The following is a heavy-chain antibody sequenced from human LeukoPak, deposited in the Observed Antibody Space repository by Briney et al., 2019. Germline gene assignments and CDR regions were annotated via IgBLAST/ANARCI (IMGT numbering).Heavy chain of an antibody. J-gene: IGHJ3*02. D-gene: IGHD3-9*01. CDR1: GFTFSSYS. V-gene: IGHV3-21*01. CDR3: ARDLGAPYDILTGYDAFDI. Sequence: GGSLRLSCAASGFTFSSYSMNWVRQAPGKGLEWVSSISSSSSYIYYADSVKGRFTISRDNDKNSLYLQMNSLRAEDTAVYYCARDLGAPYDILTGYDAFDIWGQGTMVTVSS. CDR2: ISSSSSYI.